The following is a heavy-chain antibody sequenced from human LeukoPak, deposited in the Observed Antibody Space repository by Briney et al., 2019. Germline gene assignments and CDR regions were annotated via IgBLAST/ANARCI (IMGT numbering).Heavy chain of an antibody. CDR2: ISSDGTTT. D-gene: IGHD1-14*01. Sequence: GGSPRLSCAASGFTFSNYWMHWVRQAPGKGLVWVSRISSDGTTTNYADSVKGRFTISRDNAKNTLYLRMNSLGAEDTAIYFCVCIPVGFWGQGPLVTVSS. CDR1: GFTFSNYW. CDR3: VCIPVGF. V-gene: IGHV3-74*01. J-gene: IGHJ4*02.